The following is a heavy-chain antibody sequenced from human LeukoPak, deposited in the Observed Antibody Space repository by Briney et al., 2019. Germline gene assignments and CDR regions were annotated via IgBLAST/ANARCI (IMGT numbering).Heavy chain of an antibody. CDR1: GGSISSGGYY. Sequence: SETLSLTCTVSGGSISSGGYYWSWIRQHPGKGLEWIGYIYYSGSTYYNPSPKSRVTISVDTSKNQFSLKLSSVTAADTAVYYCARDGWYYYDSSGYYLEDWGQGTLVTVSS. CDR3: ARDGWYYYDSSGYYLED. D-gene: IGHD3-22*01. J-gene: IGHJ4*02. V-gene: IGHV4-31*03. CDR2: IYYSGST.